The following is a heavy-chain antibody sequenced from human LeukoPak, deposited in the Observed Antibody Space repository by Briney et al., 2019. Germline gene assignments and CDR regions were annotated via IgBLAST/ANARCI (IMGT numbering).Heavy chain of an antibody. CDR3: ARDGSGYANFDY. CDR1: GFTFNSYS. J-gene: IGHJ4*02. D-gene: IGHD5-12*01. Sequence: GGSLRLSCAASGFTFNSYSMNWVRQAPGKGLEWVSSISSSSSYIYYADSVKGRFTISRDNAKNSLYLQMNSLRAEDTAVYYCARDGSGYANFDYWAQGTLVTVSS. V-gene: IGHV3-21*01. CDR2: ISSSSSYI.